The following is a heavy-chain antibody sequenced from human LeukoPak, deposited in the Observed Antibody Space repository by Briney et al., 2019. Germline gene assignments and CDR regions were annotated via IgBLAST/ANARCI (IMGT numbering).Heavy chain of an antibody. V-gene: IGHV3-23*01. J-gene: IGHJ3*02. CDR3: ARDWYDNSDAFDI. Sequence: GGSLRLSCAASGFTLSSYAMSWVRQAPGKGLEWVSAISGSSGNTYYADSVKGRFTISRDNSKNTLYLQMNSLRAEDTAVYYCARDWYDNSDAFDIWGQGTMVTVSS. D-gene: IGHD3-9*01. CDR2: ISGSSGNT. CDR1: GFTLSSYA.